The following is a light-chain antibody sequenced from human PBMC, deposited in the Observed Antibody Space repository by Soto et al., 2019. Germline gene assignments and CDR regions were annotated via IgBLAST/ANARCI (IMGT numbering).Light chain of an antibody. Sequence: QSALTQPRSVSGSPGQSVTISCTGTSSDVGGYNYVSWYQQHPGKAPKFMIYDVNKRPSGVPDRFSGSKSGNTAALTISGLKPEDEADYYCCSYAGSYSWIFGGGTKLTVL. CDR2: DVN. CDR1: SSDVGGYNY. J-gene: IGLJ2*01. V-gene: IGLV2-11*01. CDR3: CSYAGSYSWI.